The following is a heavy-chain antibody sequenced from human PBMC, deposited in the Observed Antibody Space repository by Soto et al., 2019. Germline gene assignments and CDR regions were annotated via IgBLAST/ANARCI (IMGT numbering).Heavy chain of an antibody. CDR1: GGTFSSYA. D-gene: IGHD3-22*01. V-gene: IGHV1-69*06. J-gene: IGHJ5*02. Sequence: QVQLVQSGAEVKKPGSSVKVSCKASGGTFSSYAISWVRQAPGQGLEWMGGSIPIFGTANYAQKFQGRVSITADKTTSADYMELSSLRSDDTAGYYCARLSSSGYYPMPNWFDPWGQGTLVTVSS. CDR3: ARLSSSGYYPMPNWFDP. CDR2: SIPIFGTA.